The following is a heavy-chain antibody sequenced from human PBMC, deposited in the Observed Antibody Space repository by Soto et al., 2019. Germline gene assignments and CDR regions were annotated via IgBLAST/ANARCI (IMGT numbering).Heavy chain of an antibody. CDR2: ITGSGASS. D-gene: IGHD6-19*01. CDR3: AKDLQFSGWLSAQTFDY. V-gene: IGHV3-23*01. CDR1: GFTFSSHA. J-gene: IGHJ4*02. Sequence: EVQLLESGGGLVQPGGSLRLSCAVSGFTFSSHAMSWVRQAPGKGLECVSSITGSGASSYYADSVKSRFTISRDKSKNTRYLQMNSLRAEDTAVYYCAKDLQFSGWLSAQTFDYWGQGTQVTVSS.